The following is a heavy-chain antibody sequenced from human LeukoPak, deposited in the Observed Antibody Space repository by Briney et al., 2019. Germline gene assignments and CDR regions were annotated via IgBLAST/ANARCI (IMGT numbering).Heavy chain of an antibody. CDR1: GGSISSYY. D-gene: IGHD5-24*01. CDR2: IYYSGST. V-gene: IGHV4-59*08. CDR3: ARQRRWLQLSYYCYGMDV. J-gene: IGHJ6*02. Sequence: SETLSLTCTVSGGSISSYYWSWIRQPPGKGLEWIGYIYYSGSTNYNPSLKSRVTISVDTSKNQFSLKLSSVTAADTAVYYCARQRRWLQLSYYCYGMDVWGQGTTVTVSS.